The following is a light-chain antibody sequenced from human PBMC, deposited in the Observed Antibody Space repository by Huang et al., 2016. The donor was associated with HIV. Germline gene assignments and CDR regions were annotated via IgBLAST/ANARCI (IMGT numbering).Light chain of an antibody. CDR3: QQYADWPYT. CDR2: DTS. J-gene: IGKJ2*01. V-gene: IGKV3-15*01. Sequence: EFVMTQSPATLSVSPGERATLSCRASQSVSSYLAWYQQKPGQAPRLLIYDTSTRATGIPARFSGSGSGTEFTLTISSLQSEDFAVYYCQQYADWPYTFGQGTKVETK. CDR1: QSVSSY.